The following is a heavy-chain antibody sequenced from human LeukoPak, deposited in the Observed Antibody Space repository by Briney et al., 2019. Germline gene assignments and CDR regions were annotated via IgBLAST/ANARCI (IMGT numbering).Heavy chain of an antibody. D-gene: IGHD3-10*01. V-gene: IGHV4-59*01. CDR1: GGSISSYN. J-gene: IGHJ4*02. Sequence: SETLSLTCTVSGGSISSYNWSWIRQPPGKGLEWIGYIYYSGSTNYNPSLKSRVTISVDTSKNQFSLKLSSVTAADTAVYYCARNYGSGSYYFDYWGQGTLVTVSS. CDR2: IYYSGST. CDR3: ARNYGSGSYYFDY.